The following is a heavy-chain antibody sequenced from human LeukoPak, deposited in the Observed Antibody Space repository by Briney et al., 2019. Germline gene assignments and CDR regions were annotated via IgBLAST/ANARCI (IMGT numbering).Heavy chain of an antibody. CDR1: GFTFDDYG. CDR2: INWNGGST. D-gene: IGHD2-2*01. CDR3: ARLATLGYCSSTSCYPPAFDY. Sequence: GGSLRLSCAASGFTFDDYGMSWVRQAPGKGLEWVSGINWNGGSTGYADSVKGRFTISRDNAKHSLYLQMNSLRAEDTALYYCARLATLGYCSSTSCYPPAFDYWGQGTLVTVSS. J-gene: IGHJ4*02. V-gene: IGHV3-20*04.